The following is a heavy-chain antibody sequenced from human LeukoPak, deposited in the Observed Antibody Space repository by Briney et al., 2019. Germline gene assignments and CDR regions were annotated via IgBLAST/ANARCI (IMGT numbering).Heavy chain of an antibody. CDR1: GGSITSSDHC. CDR2: ISYSGTT. D-gene: IGHD6-13*01. Sequence: SETLSLTCTVSGGSITSSDHCWYWIRQRPGEGLEWIGDISYSGTTYYNPSLRSRVTMSVDTSKNQFSLKLTSVTVADSAVYYCARHQHQQPHDSWGQGTLVTVSS. V-gene: IGHV4-39*01. J-gene: IGHJ4*02. CDR3: ARHQHQQPHDS.